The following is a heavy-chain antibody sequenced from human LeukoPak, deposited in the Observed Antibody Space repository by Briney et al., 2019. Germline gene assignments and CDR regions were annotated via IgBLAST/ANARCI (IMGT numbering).Heavy chain of an antibody. V-gene: IGHV3-23*01. J-gene: IGHJ4*02. D-gene: IGHD3-10*01. CDR1: GLTFSSYA. Sequence: PGGSLRLSCAASGLTFSSYAMSWVRQAPGKGLEWVSSFSGSGGRTYYADSVKGRFTISRDNSKNTLYLQMNSLRVEDTAVYYCAKDRGIISDYWGQGTLVTVSS. CDR3: AKDRGIISDY. CDR2: FSGSGGRT.